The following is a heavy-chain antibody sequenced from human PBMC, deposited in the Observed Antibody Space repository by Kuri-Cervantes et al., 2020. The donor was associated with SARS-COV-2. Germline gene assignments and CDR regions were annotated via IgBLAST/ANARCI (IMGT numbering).Heavy chain of an antibody. CDR3: ARGGGPSLRYYYYYMDV. V-gene: IGHV5-51*01. J-gene: IGHJ6*03. CDR1: GYSFTSYW. Sequence: GESLKISCKGSGYSFTSYWIGWVRQMPGKGLEWMGIIYPGDSDTRYSPPFQGQVTISADKSISTAYLQWSSLKASDTAMYYCARGGGPSLRYYYYYMDVWGKGTTVTVSS. D-gene: IGHD2-15*01. CDR2: IYPGDSDT.